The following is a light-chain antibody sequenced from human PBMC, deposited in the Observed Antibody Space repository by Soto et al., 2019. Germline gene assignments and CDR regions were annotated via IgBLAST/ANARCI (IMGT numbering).Light chain of an antibody. CDR1: QGISSY. CDR2: AAS. Sequence: AIRMTQSPSSFSASTGDRVTITCRASQGISSYLAWYQQKPGKAPELLIYAASTLQSGVPSRFSGSGSGTDFTLTISSIQSQDFANYYCQQYYSYPQTFGQGTKVDIK. J-gene: IGKJ1*01. CDR3: QQYYSYPQT. V-gene: IGKV1-8*01.